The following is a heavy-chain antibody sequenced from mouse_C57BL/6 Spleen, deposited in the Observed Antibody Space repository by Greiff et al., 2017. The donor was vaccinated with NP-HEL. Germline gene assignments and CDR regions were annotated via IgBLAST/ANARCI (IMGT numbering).Heavy chain of an antibody. CDR2: ISYDGSN. CDR1: GYSITSGYY. CDR3: ARAHWDGYFEV. Sequence: EVKLQESGPGLVKPSQSLSLTCSVTGYSITSGYYWNWIRQFPGNKLEWMGYISYDGSNNYNPSLKNRISITRDTSKNQFFLKLNSVTTEDTATYYCARAHWDGYFEVWGTGTTVTVSS. V-gene: IGHV3-6*01. J-gene: IGHJ1*03. D-gene: IGHD4-1*01.